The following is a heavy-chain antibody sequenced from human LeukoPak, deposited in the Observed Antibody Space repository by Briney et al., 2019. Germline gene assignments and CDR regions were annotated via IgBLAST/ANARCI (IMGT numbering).Heavy chain of an antibody. V-gene: IGHV1-69*04. CDR2: IIPIFGIA. CDR1: GGTFSSYA. CDR3: ARENSDCGGDCRHFDY. J-gene: IGHJ4*02. Sequence: GSSVKVSCKASGGTFSSYATSWVRQAPGQGLEWMGRIIPIFGIANYAQKFQGRVTITADKSTSTAYMELSSLRSEDTAVYYCARENSDCGGDCRHFDYWGQGTLVTVSS. D-gene: IGHD2-21*02.